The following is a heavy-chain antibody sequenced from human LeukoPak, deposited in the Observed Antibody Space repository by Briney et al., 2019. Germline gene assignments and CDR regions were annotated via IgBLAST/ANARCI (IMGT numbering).Heavy chain of an antibody. CDR2: INPSGGST. CDR1: GYIFTSYF. V-gene: IGHV1-46*01. CDR3: ARIWTGGY. D-gene: IGHD3/OR15-3a*01. J-gene: IGHJ4*02. Sequence: ASVKVSCKASGYIFTSYFMHWVRQAPGQGLEWMGLINPSGGSTRYAQKFQGRVTMTRDMSTSTVYMELSSLRSEDTAVYYCARIWTGGYWGQGTLVTVSS.